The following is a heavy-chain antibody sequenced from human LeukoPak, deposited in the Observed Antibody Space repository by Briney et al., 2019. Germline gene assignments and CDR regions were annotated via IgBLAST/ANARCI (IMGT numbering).Heavy chain of an antibody. D-gene: IGHD4-17*01. Sequence: SETLSLTCAVSGGSFSGHYWNWIRQPPGKGLEWIGEINHSGSTNYNPSLKSRVTISVDTSKNQFSLKLSSVTAADTAVYYCARRDYGDYYFDYWGQGTLVTVSS. CDR3: ARRDYGDYYFDY. J-gene: IGHJ4*02. CDR1: GGSFSGHY. CDR2: INHSGST. V-gene: IGHV4-34*01.